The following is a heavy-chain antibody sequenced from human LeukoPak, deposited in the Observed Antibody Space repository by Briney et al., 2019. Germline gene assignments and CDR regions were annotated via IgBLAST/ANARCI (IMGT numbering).Heavy chain of an antibody. Sequence: PSETLSLTCTVSGGSISSYYWSWVRQPPGKGLEWIGRIYSSGTTIYNPSLKSRVTMSVDTSKNQFSLKLSSVTAADTAVYFCASGSSGYDPWGQGTLVTVSS. CDR2: IYSSGTT. CDR3: ASGSSGYDP. J-gene: IGHJ5*02. CDR1: GGSISSYY. V-gene: IGHV4-4*07. D-gene: IGHD5-12*01.